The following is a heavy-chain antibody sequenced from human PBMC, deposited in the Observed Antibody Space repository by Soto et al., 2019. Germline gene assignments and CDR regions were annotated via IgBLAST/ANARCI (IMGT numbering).Heavy chain of an antibody. J-gene: IGHJ5*02. CDR2: MYYTGNK. CDR1: GGSISSYY. V-gene: IGHV4-39*01. CDR3: ARRSSSSLGSLFDP. Sequence: SETLSLTCTVSGGSISSYYWDWIRQPPGKGLEWIGAMYYTGNKNYNPSLESRVTMSVDTSKNQFSLKLSSVTPTDAAVYYCARRSSSSLGSLFDPWGRGILVTVSS. D-gene: IGHD6-6*01.